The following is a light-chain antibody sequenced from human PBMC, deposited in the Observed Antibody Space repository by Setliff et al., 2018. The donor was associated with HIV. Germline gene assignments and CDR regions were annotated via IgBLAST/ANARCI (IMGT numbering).Light chain of an antibody. Sequence: QSALTQPASVSGSPGQPITISCTGTSSDIGAYDYVSWYQQHPGKAPKLIIYDVSSRPSGVSYRFSGSKSDNTASLTISGLQAEDEADYYRYSSTTSSTWGFGGGTK. CDR1: SSDIGAYDY. V-gene: IGLV2-14*03. CDR3: YSSTTSSTWG. J-gene: IGLJ3*02. CDR2: DVS.